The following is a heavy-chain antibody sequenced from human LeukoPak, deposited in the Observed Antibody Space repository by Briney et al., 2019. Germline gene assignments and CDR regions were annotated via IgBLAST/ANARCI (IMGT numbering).Heavy chain of an antibody. J-gene: IGHJ6*03. CDR3: AKKTADYYYMDV. CDR1: GFTFSSYG. Sequence: PGGSLRLSCAASGFTFSSYGMHWVRQAPGKGLEWVAFIRYDGSNKYYADSVKGRFTISRDNSKNTLYLQMNSLRAEDTAVYYCAKKTADYYYMDVWGKGTTVTVSS. CDR2: IRYDGSNK. V-gene: IGHV3-30*02.